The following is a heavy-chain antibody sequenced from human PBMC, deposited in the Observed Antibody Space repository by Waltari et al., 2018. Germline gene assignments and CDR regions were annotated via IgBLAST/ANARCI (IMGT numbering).Heavy chain of an antibody. V-gene: IGHV3-33*01. J-gene: IGHJ3*02. D-gene: IGHD7-27*01. CDR2: IWLDGSNN. Sequence: QVQLVESGGGVVQPGRSLRLSCAASGFTFSSYGMHWVRQAPGKGLEWVALIWLDGSNNDYADSVKGRFTISRDNSKNTLYLQMNSLRAEDTAVYYCAAPRTGDAFDIWGQGTMVTVSS. CDR3: AAPRTGDAFDI. CDR1: GFTFSSYG.